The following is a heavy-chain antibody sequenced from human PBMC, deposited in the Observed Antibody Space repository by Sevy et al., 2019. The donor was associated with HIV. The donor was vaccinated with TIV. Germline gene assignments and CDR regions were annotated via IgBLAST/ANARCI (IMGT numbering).Heavy chain of an antibody. V-gene: IGHV3-30*18. CDR2: ISYDGSNK. D-gene: IGHD4-17*01. CDR1: GFTFSSYG. CDR3: AKGLEYFDY. J-gene: IGHJ4*02. Sequence: GGPLRLSCAASGFTFSSYGMHWVRQAPGKGLEWVAVISYDGSNKYYADSVKGRFTISRDNSKNTLYLQMNSLRAEDTAVYYCAKGLEYFDYWGQGTLVTVSS.